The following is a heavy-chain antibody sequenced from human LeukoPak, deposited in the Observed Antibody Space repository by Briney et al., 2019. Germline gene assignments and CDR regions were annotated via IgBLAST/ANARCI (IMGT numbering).Heavy chain of an antibody. Sequence: GRSLRLSCAASGFTFDDYAMHWVRQAPGKGLEWVSGISWNSGSIGYADSVKGRFTISRDNAKNSLYLQMNSLRAEDMALYYCAKDRYSSSWYAFDTWGQGTMVTVSS. V-gene: IGHV3-9*03. D-gene: IGHD6-13*01. CDR1: GFTFDDYA. CDR3: AKDRYSSSWYAFDT. CDR2: ISWNSGSI. J-gene: IGHJ3*02.